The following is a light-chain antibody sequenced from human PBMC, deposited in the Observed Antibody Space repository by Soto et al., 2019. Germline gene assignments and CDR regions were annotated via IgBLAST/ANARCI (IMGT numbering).Light chain of an antibody. Sequence: EIVMTQSPATLSVSPGERATLSCRASQSVSGNLAWYQQKPCQAPRLLIYGASTRATGIPARFSSSGSGTEFTLTISSLQAEDFAVYYCQQYNNWPPLTFGGGTKVEIK. CDR2: GAS. CDR3: QQYNNWPPLT. V-gene: IGKV3-15*01. J-gene: IGKJ4*02. CDR1: QSVSGN.